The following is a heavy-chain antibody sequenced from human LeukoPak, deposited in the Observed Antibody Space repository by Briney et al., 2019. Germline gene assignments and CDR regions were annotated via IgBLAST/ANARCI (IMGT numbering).Heavy chain of an antibody. CDR2: IYPGDSDT. D-gene: IGHD1-1*01. V-gene: IGHV5-51*01. J-gene: IGHJ5*02. CDR1: GYSFTSYW. Sequence: GESLKISCKGSGYSFTSYWIGWVRQMPGKGLEWMGIIYPGDSDTRYSPSYQGQVTISADKSISTAYLQWSSLKASDTAMYYCARQGSLERRGGWFDPRGQGTLVTVSS. CDR3: ARQGSLERRGGWFDP.